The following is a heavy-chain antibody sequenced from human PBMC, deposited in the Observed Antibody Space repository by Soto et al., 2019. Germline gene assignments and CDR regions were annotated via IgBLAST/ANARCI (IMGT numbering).Heavy chain of an antibody. CDR1: GGTFSSYT. CDR3: AIPLGYWRGGSCYGADAFDI. Sequence: QVQLVQSGAEVKTPGSSVKVSCKASGGTFSSYTISWLRQAPGQGLEWMGRLIPILGIANYAQKFQGRVTITADKSTSTAYKELSSLRSEDTAVYYCAIPLGYWRGGSCYGADAFDIWGQGTMVTVSS. D-gene: IGHD2-15*01. V-gene: IGHV1-69*02. CDR2: LIPILGIA. J-gene: IGHJ3*02.